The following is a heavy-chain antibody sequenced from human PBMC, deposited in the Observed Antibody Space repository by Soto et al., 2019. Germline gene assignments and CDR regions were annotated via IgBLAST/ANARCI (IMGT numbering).Heavy chain of an antibody. CDR1: GGTFSSYA. J-gene: IGHJ6*02. D-gene: IGHD3-10*01. CDR2: IIPIFGTA. V-gene: IGHV1-69*01. Sequence: QVQLVQSGAEVKKPGSSVKVSCKASGGTFSSYAISWVRQAPGQGLEWMGGIIPIFGTANYAQKFQGRVTITADESTSTAYMELSSLRSEDTAVYYGARAHYGSGSYYPRKGYYYYGMDVWGQGTTVTVSS. CDR3: ARAHYGSGSYYPRKGYYYYGMDV.